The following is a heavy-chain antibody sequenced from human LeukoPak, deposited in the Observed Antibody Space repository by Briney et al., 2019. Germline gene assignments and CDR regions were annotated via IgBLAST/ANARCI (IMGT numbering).Heavy chain of an antibody. D-gene: IGHD1-26*01. Sequence: SETLSLTCTVSGGSISSYYWSWIRQPPGKGLEWIGYIYYSGSTNYNPSLKSRVTISVDTSKNQFSMKLSSVTAADTAVYYCAREVGATADGAFDIWGQGTMVTVSS. CDR2: IYYSGST. J-gene: IGHJ3*02. V-gene: IGHV4-59*01. CDR3: AREVGATADGAFDI. CDR1: GGSISSYY.